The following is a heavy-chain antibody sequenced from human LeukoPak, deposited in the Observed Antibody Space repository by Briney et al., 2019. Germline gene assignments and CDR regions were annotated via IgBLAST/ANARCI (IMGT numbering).Heavy chain of an antibody. CDR1: GYSFTSYW. D-gene: IGHD3-22*01. CDR2: ICPGDSDT. V-gene: IGHV5-51*01. Sequence: PGESLKISCKGSGYSFTSYWIGWVRQMPGKGLEWMGIICPGDSDTRYSPSFQGQVTISADKSISTAYLQWSSLKASDTAMYYCARLPYYYDSSGRYYFDYWGQGTLVTVSS. CDR3: ARLPYYYDSSGRYYFDY. J-gene: IGHJ4*02.